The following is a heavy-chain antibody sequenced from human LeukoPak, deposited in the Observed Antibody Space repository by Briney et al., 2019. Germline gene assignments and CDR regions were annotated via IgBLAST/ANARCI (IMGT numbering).Heavy chain of an antibody. Sequence: ASVKVSCKVSGYTLTELSMHWVRQAPGKGLEWMGGFDPEDGEPIYAQKFQGRVTMTEDTSTDTAYMELSSLRSEDTAVSSCEKPNYDFRSGSSPAEYFQHWGQGTLVTVSS. J-gene: IGHJ1*01. D-gene: IGHD3-3*01. V-gene: IGHV1-24*01. CDR3: EKPNYDFRSGSSPAEYFQH. CDR2: FDPEDGEP. CDR1: GYTLTELS.